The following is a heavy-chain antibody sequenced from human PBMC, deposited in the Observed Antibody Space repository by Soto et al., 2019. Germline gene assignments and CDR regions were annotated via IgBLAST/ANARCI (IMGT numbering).Heavy chain of an antibody. CDR3: AKGDDLTYYDYIWGSYRYAPLGAFDI. J-gene: IGHJ3*02. CDR2: ISGSGGST. CDR1: GFTFSSSA. Sequence: GGSLRLSCAASGFTFSSSAMSWVRQAPGKGLEWVSAISGSGGSTYYADSVKGRFTISRDNSKNTLYLQMNSLRAEDTAVYYCAKGDDLTYYDYIWGSYRYAPLGAFDIWGQGTMVTVSS. V-gene: IGHV3-23*01. D-gene: IGHD3-16*02.